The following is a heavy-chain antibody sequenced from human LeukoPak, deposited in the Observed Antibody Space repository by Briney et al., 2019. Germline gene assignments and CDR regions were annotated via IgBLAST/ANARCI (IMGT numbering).Heavy chain of an antibody. Sequence: SETLSLTCTVSGGSVSSGSYYWSWIRQPPGKGLEWIGYIYYSGSTNYNPSLKSRVTISVDTSKNQFSLKLSSVTAADTAVYYCARAHGDHFDYWGQGTLVTVSS. CDR3: ARAHGDHFDY. V-gene: IGHV4-61*01. D-gene: IGHD3-10*01. CDR2: IYYSGST. J-gene: IGHJ4*02. CDR1: GGSVSSGSYY.